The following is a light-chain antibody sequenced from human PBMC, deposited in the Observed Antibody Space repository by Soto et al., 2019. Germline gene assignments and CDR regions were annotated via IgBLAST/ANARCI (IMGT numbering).Light chain of an antibody. CDR2: GAS. J-gene: IGKJ1*01. CDR3: QQYRNTPWT. CDR1: QSVTCRY. V-gene: IGKV3-20*01. Sequence: ELAQSPGTLSLSRGDRATRSCRGSQSVTCRYLARSQQTPCQAPRLLIYGASSRATGIPDRFSGSGSGTDLTLTITSPEPEDFAAFCCQQYRNTPWTLGQGTTV.